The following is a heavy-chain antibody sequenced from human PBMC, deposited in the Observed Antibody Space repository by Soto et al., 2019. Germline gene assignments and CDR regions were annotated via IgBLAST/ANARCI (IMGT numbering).Heavy chain of an antibody. CDR2: ITPTLGTT. CDR1: GATFSGSA. CDR3: ARGFTTGATIDGFDY. Sequence: SVKVSCKASGATFSGSAFSWVRQAPGQGLEWMGGITPTLGTTNYAQHLQGRVTITADESTGTSFMELTSLTSADTAVYYCARGFTTGATIDGFDYWGQGTLVTVS. D-gene: IGHD1-1*01. J-gene: IGHJ4*02. V-gene: IGHV1-69*13.